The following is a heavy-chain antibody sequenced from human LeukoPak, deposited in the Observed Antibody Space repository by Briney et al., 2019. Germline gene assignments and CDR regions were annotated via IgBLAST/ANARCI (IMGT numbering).Heavy chain of an antibody. V-gene: IGHV5-51*01. CDR3: ARHRAVGMATPADAFDI. Sequence: GESLKISCKGSGYSFTSYWIGWVRQMPGKGLEWMGIIYPGDSNTRYSPSFQGQVTISADKSISTAYLQWSSLKASDTAMYYCARHRAVGMATPADAFDIWGQGTMVTVSS. CDR1: GYSFTSYW. CDR2: IYPGDSNT. D-gene: IGHD5-24*01. J-gene: IGHJ3*02.